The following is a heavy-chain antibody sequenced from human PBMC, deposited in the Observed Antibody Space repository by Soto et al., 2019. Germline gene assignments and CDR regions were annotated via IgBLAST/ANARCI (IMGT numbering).Heavy chain of an antibody. CDR2: INHSGST. CDR3: ARGRVRRCSGGSCYPYYFDY. D-gene: IGHD2-15*01. CDR1: GGSISSGGYS. V-gene: IGHV4-30-2*01. Sequence: PSETLSLTCAVSGGSISSGGYSWSWIRQPPGKGLEWIGEINHSGSTNYNPSLKSRVTISVDTSKNQFSLKLSSVTAADTAVYYCARGRVRRCSGGSCYPYYFDYWGQGTLVTVSS. J-gene: IGHJ4*02.